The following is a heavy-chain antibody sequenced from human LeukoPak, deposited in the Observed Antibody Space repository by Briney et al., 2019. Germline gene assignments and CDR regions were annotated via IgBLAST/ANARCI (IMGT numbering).Heavy chain of an antibody. J-gene: IGHJ4*02. D-gene: IGHD3-22*01. V-gene: IGHV4-38-2*02. CDR1: GYSISSGYY. Sequence: SETLSLTCTVSGYSISSGYYWGWIRQPPGKGLEWIGSLYHSGSTYYNPSLKSRVTISVDTSKNQFSLKLSSVTAADTAVYYCAMSITMIIVIIKRPPTIDYWGQGTLVTVSS. CDR2: LYHSGST. CDR3: AMSITMIIVIIKRPPTIDY.